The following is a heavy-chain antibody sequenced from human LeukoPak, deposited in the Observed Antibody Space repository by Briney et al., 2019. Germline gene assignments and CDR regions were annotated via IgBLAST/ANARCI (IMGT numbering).Heavy chain of an antibody. CDR1: GFTFSSYS. D-gene: IGHD6-19*01. J-gene: IGHJ6*02. CDR3: ARDKSPRIAVAGTGLPGV. V-gene: IGHV3-21*01. CDR2: ISSSSSYI. Sequence: GGSLRLSCAASGFTFSSYSMNWVRQAPGKGLEWVSSISSSSSYIYYADSVKGRFTISRDNAKNSLYLQMNSLRAEDTAVYYCARDKSPRIAVAGTGLPGVWGQGTTVTVSS.